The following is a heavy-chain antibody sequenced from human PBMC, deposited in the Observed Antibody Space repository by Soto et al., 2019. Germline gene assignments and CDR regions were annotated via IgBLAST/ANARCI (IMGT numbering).Heavy chain of an antibody. V-gene: IGHV3-48*01. CDR3: AREAPTIGSQYFQH. D-gene: IGHD1-26*01. CDR2: ISGTSSTT. CDR1: GFSFNTYS. Sequence: GGSLRLSCAASGFSFNTYSMNWVRQAPGKGLEWLSYISGTSSTTYYTDSVKGRFTISRDNAKNSLYLQMNSLRAEDTALYYCAREAPTIGSQYFQHWGQGTLVTVSS. J-gene: IGHJ1*01.